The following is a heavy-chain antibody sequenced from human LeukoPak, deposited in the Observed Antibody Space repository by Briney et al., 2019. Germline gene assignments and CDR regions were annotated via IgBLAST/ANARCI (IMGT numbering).Heavy chain of an antibody. D-gene: IGHD6-19*01. CDR3: AREGGGRSGWYWGYFDY. CDR1: GFTVSSNY. J-gene: IGHJ4*02. V-gene: IGHV3-66*01. Sequence: GGSLRLSCAASGFTVSSNYMSWVRQAPGKGLEWVSVIYSGGSTYYADSVKGRFTISRDNSKNTLYLQMNSLRAEDTAVYYCAREGGGRSGWYWGYFDYWGQGTLVTVSS. CDR2: IYSGGST.